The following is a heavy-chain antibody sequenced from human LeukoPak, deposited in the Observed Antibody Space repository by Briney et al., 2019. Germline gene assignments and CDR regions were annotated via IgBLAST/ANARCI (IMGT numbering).Heavy chain of an antibody. CDR3: ARDSTADAFDI. CDR1: GYTFTGYY. V-gene: IGHV1-2*02. Sequence: ASVKVSCKASGYTFTGYYMRWVRQAPGQGLEWMGWINPNSGGTNYAQKFQGRVTMTRDTSISTAYMELSRLRSDDTAVCYCARDSTADAFDIWGQGTMVTVSS. J-gene: IGHJ3*02. CDR2: INPNSGGT.